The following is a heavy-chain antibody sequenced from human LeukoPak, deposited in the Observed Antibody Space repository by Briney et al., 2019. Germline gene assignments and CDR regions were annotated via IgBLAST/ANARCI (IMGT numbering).Heavy chain of an antibody. CDR1: GFTFSTFA. Sequence: GGSLRLSCVASGFTFSTFAMNWVRQAPGKGLEWVSTISETGRSTYYADSVKGQFTISRDNSKNTLYLQMNSLRAEDTAVYYCAKDRGYSYGISEYWGQGTLVSVSS. CDR3: AKDRGYSYGISEY. V-gene: IGHV3-23*01. J-gene: IGHJ4*02. CDR2: ISETGRST. D-gene: IGHD5-18*01.